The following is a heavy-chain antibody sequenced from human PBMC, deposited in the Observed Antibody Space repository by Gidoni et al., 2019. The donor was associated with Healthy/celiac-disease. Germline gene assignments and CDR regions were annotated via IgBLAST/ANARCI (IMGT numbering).Heavy chain of an antibody. CDR3: ARDNFGYCSGGNCYSDRKEDAFDI. J-gene: IGHJ3*02. CDR2: ISSSSTYI. Sequence: DVQLVESGGGLVKPGGSLRLSCAASGFSFSSYSMNWVRQAPGKGLEWVSSISSSSTYIYYADSLKGRFTISRDNAQNSLFLQMNSLRAEDTAVYYCARDNFGYCSGGNCYSDRKEDAFDIWGQGTMVTVSS. CDR1: GFSFSSYS. V-gene: IGHV3-21*01. D-gene: IGHD2-15*01.